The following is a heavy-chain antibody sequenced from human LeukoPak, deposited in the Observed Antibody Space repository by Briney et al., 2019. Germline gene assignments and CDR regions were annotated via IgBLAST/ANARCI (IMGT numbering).Heavy chain of an antibody. CDR1: GFTFSSYG. CDR3: ARRETGTTPGDY. Sequence: GGSLRLSCAASGFTFSSYGMHWVRQAPGKGLEWVAIISYDGSNKYYADSVKGRFTISRDNSKNTLYLQMSSLRAEDTAVYYCARRETGTTPGDYWGQGTLVTVSS. J-gene: IGHJ4*02. CDR2: ISYDGSNK. D-gene: IGHD1-1*01. V-gene: IGHV3-30*03.